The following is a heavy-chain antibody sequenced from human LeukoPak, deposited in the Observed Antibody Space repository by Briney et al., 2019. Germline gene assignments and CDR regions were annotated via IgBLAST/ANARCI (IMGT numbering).Heavy chain of an antibody. CDR1: GFTLSRKYW. J-gene: IGHJ4*02. CDR3: ARGRYFDWLFDY. CDR2: INHDGSEK. D-gene: IGHD3-9*01. Sequence: GGSLRLSCAASGFTLSRKYWMTWVSQAPGKGLEWVANINHDGSEKYYVDSVKGRFTISTDDAKNSLYLQMNSLRAEDTAVYYCARGRYFDWLFDYWGQGTLVTVSS. V-gene: IGHV3-7*03.